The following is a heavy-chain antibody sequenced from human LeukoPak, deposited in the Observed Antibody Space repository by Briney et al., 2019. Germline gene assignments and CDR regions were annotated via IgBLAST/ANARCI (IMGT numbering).Heavy chain of an antibody. J-gene: IGHJ6*04. V-gene: IGHV4-39*07. CDR1: SVSITTSIYC. D-gene: IGHD2-15*01. Sequence: PSETLSLTCSVSSVSITTSIYCWGWIRQPPGKGLEWIGSIYYSGSTYYNPSLKSRVTISVDTSKNQFSLKLSSVTAADTAVYYCARESIPELLFRPTTPVWGKGTTDTVSS. CDR3: ARESIPELLFRPTTPV. CDR2: IYYSGST.